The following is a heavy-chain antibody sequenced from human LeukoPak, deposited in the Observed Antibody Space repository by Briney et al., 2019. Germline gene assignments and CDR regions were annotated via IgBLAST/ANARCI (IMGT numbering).Heavy chain of an antibody. D-gene: IGHD2-2*02. J-gene: IGHJ5*02. CDR1: GFTFGTYN. V-gene: IGHV3-48*01. Sequence: GGSLRLSCAASGFTFGTYNMNWVRQAPGKGLEWISYISGSGNTIYYADSVKGRFTISRDNAKNSLYLQMNSLRADDTAVHYCARDGTSHCYTTCYFDPWGQGTLVTVSS. CDR3: ARDGTSHCYTTCYFDP. CDR2: ISGSGNTI.